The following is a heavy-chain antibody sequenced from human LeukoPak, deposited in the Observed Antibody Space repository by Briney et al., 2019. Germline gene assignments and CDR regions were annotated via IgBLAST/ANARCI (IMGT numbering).Heavy chain of an antibody. CDR1: GGSISSYY. CDR2: IYYSGST. CDR3: ARDPYYYDSSGPEGY. V-gene: IGHV4-59*12. J-gene: IGHJ4*02. Sequence: SETLSLTCTVSGGSISSYYWSWIRQPPGKELEWIGYIYYSGSTNYNPSLKSRVTISVDTSKNQFSLKLSSVTAADTAVYYCARDPYYYDSSGPEGYWGQGTLVTVSS. D-gene: IGHD3-22*01.